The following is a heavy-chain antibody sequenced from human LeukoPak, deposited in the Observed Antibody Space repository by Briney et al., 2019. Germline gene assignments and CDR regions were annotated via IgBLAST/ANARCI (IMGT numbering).Heavy chain of an antibody. V-gene: IGHV4-4*07. CDR3: ARDLQQLVTGGFDI. CDR2: IYTSGST. J-gene: IGHJ3*02. CDR1: GGSISSYY. D-gene: IGHD6-13*01. Sequence: PSETLSLTCTVSGGSISSYYWSWIRQPAGKGLEWIGRIYTSGSTNYNPSLKSRVTMSVDTSKNQFSLKLSSVTAADTAVYYCARDLQQLVTGGFDIWGQGTMVTVPS.